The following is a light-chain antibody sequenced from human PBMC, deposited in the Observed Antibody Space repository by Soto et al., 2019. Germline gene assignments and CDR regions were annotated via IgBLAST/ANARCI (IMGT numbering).Light chain of an antibody. CDR1: QCIDNY. CDR2: AAS. J-gene: IGKJ4*01. V-gene: IGKV1-17*03. Sequence: DIQITHSPSSMSASVGDRVTITFLASQCIDNYLAWFQQKPGKVPQRLIYAASTLQSGVPSRFSGSGSGTEFTLTISSLQPEDFATYYCLKHRHYPLTFGGGTKVDIK. CDR3: LKHRHYPLT.